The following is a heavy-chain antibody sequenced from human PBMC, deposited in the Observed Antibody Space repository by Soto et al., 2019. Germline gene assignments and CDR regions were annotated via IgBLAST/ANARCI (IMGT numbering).Heavy chain of an antibody. CDR2: ISGSGGST. Sequence: GGSLRLSCAASGFTFSSYAMSWVRQAPGKGLEWVSAISGSGGSTYYADSVKGRFTISRDNSKNTLYLQMNSLRAEDTAVYYCAKVLRHVLRYFDWLSQFDYWGQGTLVTVSS. CDR1: GFTFSSYA. CDR3: AKVLRHVLRYFDWLSQFDY. J-gene: IGHJ4*02. V-gene: IGHV3-23*01. D-gene: IGHD3-9*01.